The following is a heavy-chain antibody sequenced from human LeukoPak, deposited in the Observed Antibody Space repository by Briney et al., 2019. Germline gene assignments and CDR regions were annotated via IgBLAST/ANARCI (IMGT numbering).Heavy chain of an antibody. CDR1: GFTFSNAW. J-gene: IGHJ4*02. D-gene: IGHD6-19*01. CDR2: IKSKTDGGTT. CDR3: VSGLGYFDY. V-gene: IGHV3-15*01. Sequence: GGSLRLSCAASGFTFSNAWMSWVRQAPGKGLEWVGRIKSKTDGGTTDYAAPVKGRFTITRDDSKNTLYLQMNSLKTEDTAVYYCVSGLGYFDYWGQGNLVTVSS.